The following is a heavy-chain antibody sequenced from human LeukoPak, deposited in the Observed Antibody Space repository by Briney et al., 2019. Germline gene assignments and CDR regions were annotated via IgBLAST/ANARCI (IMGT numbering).Heavy chain of an antibody. Sequence: SQTLSLTCTASGGSISSGGHYWSWIRQHPEKGLEWIGYIHHSGNTYYNPSLKSRVTISVDTSKNQFSLKLSSVTAADTAVYYCARGLAAAGTSYFDYWGQGTLVTVSS. CDR1: GGSISSGGHY. D-gene: IGHD6-13*01. CDR3: ARGLAAAGTSYFDY. CDR2: IHHSGNT. J-gene: IGHJ4*02. V-gene: IGHV4-31*03.